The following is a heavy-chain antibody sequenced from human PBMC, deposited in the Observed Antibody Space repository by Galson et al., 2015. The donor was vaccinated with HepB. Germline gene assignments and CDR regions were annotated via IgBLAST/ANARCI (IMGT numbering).Heavy chain of an antibody. J-gene: IGHJ4*02. CDR2: IWHDGGNK. D-gene: IGHD2-15*01. CDR3: ARSMQVVVAADH. Sequence: SLRLSCAASGFTFSRNSMHWVRQAPGKGLEWVAVIWHDGGNKYYADSVKGRFTISRDNSKNTVSLQMNSLREEDTAVYYCARSMQVVVAADHWGQGTLVTVSS. CDR1: GFTFSRNS. V-gene: IGHV3-33*01.